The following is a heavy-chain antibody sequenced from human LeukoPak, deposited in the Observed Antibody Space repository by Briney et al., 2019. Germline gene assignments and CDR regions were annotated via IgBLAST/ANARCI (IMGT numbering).Heavy chain of an antibody. CDR3: ASEWELLYL. CDR2: INHSGST. D-gene: IGHD1-26*01. Sequence: PSETLSLTCTVSGGSISSYYWSWIRQPPGKGLEWIGEINHSGSTYYNPSLKSRVTISVDTSKNQFSLKLSSVTAADTAVYYCASEWELLYLWGQGTLVTVSS. CDR1: GGSISSYY. J-gene: IGHJ4*02. V-gene: IGHV4-34*01.